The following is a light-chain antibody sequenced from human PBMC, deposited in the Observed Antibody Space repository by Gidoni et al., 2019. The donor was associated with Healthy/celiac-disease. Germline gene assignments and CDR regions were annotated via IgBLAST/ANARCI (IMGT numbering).Light chain of an antibody. Sequence: EFALTQSPGTLSLSPGERATLSCRASQSVSSSYLSWYQQKPGQAPRLLIYGASSRATGIPDRFSGSGSGTDFTLTISRLEPEDFAVDYCQQYGSSTWTFGQGTKVEIK. CDR3: QQYGSSTWT. V-gene: IGKV3-20*01. CDR2: GAS. CDR1: QSVSSSY. J-gene: IGKJ1*01.